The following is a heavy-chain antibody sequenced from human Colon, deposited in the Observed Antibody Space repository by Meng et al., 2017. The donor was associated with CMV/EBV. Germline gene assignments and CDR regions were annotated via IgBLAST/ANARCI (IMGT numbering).Heavy chain of an antibody. CDR1: GFSFDGFA. Sequence: SLKISCAAFGFSFDGFAMHWVRQAPGKGLEWVSGIYWDSATTGYADSVKGRFTISRDDAKNSLYLQMNNLKPEDTALYYCARTWRRYDSGGYFDYWGQGTLVTSPQ. J-gene: IGHJ4*02. D-gene: IGHD3-22*01. CDR3: ARTWRRYDSGGYFDY. CDR2: IYWDSATT. V-gene: IGHV3-9*01.